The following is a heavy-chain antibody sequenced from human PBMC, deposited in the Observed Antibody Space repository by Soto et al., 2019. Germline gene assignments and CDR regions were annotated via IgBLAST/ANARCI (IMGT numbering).Heavy chain of an antibody. V-gene: IGHV3-23*01. CDR1: GVTFTSYA. Sequence: EVQLLESGGGLAQPGGSLRLSCAASGVTFTSYAMTWVRQVPGEGLQWVSSISKSGDSTYYTDSVKGRFTTSRDNSKNTLYLQMNSLRAEDTAIYYCAKGSFGFDYWGQGTLVTVSS. J-gene: IGHJ4*02. CDR3: AKGSFGFDY. CDR2: ISKSGDST. D-gene: IGHD3-10*01.